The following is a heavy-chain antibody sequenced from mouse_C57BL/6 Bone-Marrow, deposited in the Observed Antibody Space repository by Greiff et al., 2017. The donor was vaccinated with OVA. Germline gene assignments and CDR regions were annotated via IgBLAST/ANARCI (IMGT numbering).Heavy chain of an antibody. J-gene: IGHJ2*01. Sequence: DVQLQESGAELVRPGASVKLSCTASGFNIKDDYMHWVKQRPEQGLEWIGWIDPENGDTEYASKFQGKATITADTSSNTAYLQLSSLTSEDTAVYYCTTSGNRDYWGQGTTLTVSS. CDR2: IDPENGDT. CDR1: GFNIKDDY. V-gene: IGHV14-4*01. CDR3: TTSGNRDY. D-gene: IGHD1-3*01.